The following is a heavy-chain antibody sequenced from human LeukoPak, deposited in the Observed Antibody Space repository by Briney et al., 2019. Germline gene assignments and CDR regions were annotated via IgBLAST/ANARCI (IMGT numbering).Heavy chain of an antibody. Sequence: PGGSLRLSCAASGFTVSSNYMSWVRQAPGKGLEWVSVIYSGGTTYYADSVKGRFTISRDNSKNTLYLQMNSLRVEDTAVYYCARESIAARAGMDVWGQGTTVTVSS. D-gene: IGHD6-6*01. CDR1: GFTVSSNY. CDR2: IYSGGTT. CDR3: ARESIAARAGMDV. V-gene: IGHV3-53*01. J-gene: IGHJ6*02.